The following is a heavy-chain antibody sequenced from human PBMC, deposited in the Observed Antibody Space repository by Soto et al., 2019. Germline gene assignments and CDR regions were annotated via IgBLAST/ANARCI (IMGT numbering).Heavy chain of an antibody. J-gene: IGHJ6*02. V-gene: IGHV3-23*01. CDR2: ISGSGGST. D-gene: IGHD3-3*01. CDR1: GFTFISYA. CDR3: AKDQDRYYDFWSGYAYYYYGMDV. Sequence: PGGSLRLSCAASGFTFISYAMSWVRQAPGQGLEWVSAISGSGGSTYYADSVKGRFTISRDNSKNTLYLQMNSLRAEDTAVYYCAKDQDRYYDFWSGYAYYYYGMDVWGQGTKVTVSS.